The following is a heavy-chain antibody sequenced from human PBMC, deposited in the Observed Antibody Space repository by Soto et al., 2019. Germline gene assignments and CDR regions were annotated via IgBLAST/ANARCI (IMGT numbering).Heavy chain of an antibody. CDR2: ISGSGGST. CDR3: ATSNYGYYFDY. D-gene: IGHD4-4*01. J-gene: IGHJ4*02. CDR1: GFTFSSYA. V-gene: IGHV3-23*01. Sequence: GGSLRLSCAASGFTFSSYAMIWVRQAPGKGLEWVSAISGSGGSTYYADSVKGRFTISRDNSKNTLYLQMNSLRAEDTAVYYCATSNYGYYFDYWGQGTLVTVSS.